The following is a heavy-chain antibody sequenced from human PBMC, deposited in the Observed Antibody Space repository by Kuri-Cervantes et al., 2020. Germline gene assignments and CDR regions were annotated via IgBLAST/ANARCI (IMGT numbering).Heavy chain of an antibody. J-gene: IGHJ6*02. D-gene: IGHD3-3*01. Sequence: GGSLRLSCAASGFTFSDYYMSWVRQAPGKGLEWVSVIYSGGSTYYADSVKGRFTISRDNSKNTLYLQMNSLRAEDTAVYYCASGPPYDFWSGYYYYYYGMDVWGQGTTVTVSS. CDR1: GFTFSDYY. V-gene: IGHV3-66*01. CDR2: IYSGGST. CDR3: ASGPPYDFWSGYYYYYYGMDV.